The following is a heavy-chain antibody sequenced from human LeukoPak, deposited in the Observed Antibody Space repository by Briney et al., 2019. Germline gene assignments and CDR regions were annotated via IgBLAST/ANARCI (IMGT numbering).Heavy chain of an antibody. D-gene: IGHD4-17*01. CDR2: ITWNSGTI. Sequence: GGSLRLSCAASGFNFDQYAMFWVRQGPGKGLEWVTGITWNSGTIAYADSVKGRFTISRDNAKNSLYLQMNSLRLEDTALYYCAKDEDGDYAFDIWGQGTMVTVSS. V-gene: IGHV3-9*01. J-gene: IGHJ3*02. CDR3: AKDEDGDYAFDI. CDR1: GFNFDQYA.